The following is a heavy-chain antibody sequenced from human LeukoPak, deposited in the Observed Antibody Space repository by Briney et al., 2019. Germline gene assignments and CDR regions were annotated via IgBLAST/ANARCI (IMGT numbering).Heavy chain of an antibody. D-gene: IGHD3-22*01. CDR2: INHSGST. CDR1: GGSFSGYY. V-gene: IGHV4-34*01. Sequence: PSETLSLTCAVYGGSFSGYYWSWIRQPPGKGLEWIGEINHSGSTNYNPSLKSRVTISVDTSKNQFSLKLSSVTAADTAVYYCARTIHRITMSGWFDPWGQGTLVTVSS. CDR3: ARTIHRITMSGWFDP. J-gene: IGHJ5*02.